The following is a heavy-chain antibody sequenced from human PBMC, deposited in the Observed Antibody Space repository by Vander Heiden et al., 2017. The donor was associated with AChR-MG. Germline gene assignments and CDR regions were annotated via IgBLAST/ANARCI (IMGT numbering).Heavy chain of an antibody. Sequence: RSLRLSCAASGFTFSSYGMHWARQAPGKGLEWVAVIWYDGSNKYYADSVKGRFTISRDNSKNTLYLQMNSLRAEDTAVYYCARDVRFGELFFDYWGQGTLVTVSS. J-gene: IGHJ4*02. CDR1: GFTFSSYG. CDR2: IWYDGSNK. V-gene: IGHV3-33*01. CDR3: ARDVRFGELFFDY. D-gene: IGHD3-10*01.